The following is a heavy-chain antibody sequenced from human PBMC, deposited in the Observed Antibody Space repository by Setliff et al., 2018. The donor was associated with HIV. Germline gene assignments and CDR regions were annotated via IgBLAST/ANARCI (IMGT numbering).Heavy chain of an antibody. CDR3: AKDLDIVVVPAAPDAFDI. Sequence: GASVKVSCAASGFTFSSYASGWVRQAPGKGLEWVSAISGSGGSTYYADSVKGRFTISSDNSKNTLYLQMNSLRAEDTAVYYCAKDLDIVVVPAAPDAFDIWGQGTRSPSPQ. CDR2: ISGSGGST. J-gene: IGHJ3*02. CDR1: GFTFSSYA. V-gene: IGHV3-23*01. D-gene: IGHD2-2*03.